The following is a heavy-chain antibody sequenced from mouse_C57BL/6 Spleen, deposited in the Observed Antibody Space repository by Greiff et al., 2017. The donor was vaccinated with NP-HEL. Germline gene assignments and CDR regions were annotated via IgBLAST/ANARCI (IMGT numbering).Heavy chain of an antibody. CDR2: ISYDGSN. Sequence: EVKLMESGPGLVKPSQSLSLTCSVTGYSITSGYYWNWIRQFPGNQLEWMGYISYDGSNNYNPSLKNRISITRDTSKNQFFLKLNSVTTEDTATYYCAGYYGSSYSFAYWGQGTLVTVSA. CDR3: AGYYGSSYSFAY. J-gene: IGHJ3*01. D-gene: IGHD1-1*01. V-gene: IGHV3-6*01. CDR1: GYSITSGYY.